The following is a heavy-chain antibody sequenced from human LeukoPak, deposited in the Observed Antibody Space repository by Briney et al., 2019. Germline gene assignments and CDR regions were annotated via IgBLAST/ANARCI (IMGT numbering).Heavy chain of an antibody. J-gene: IGHJ4*02. CDR1: GGSISSYY. Sequence: SETLSLTCTVSGGSISSYYWSWIRQPPGKGLEWIGYIYYSGSTNYNPSLKSRVTMSVDTSKNQFSLKLSSVTAADTAVYYCARDPGDYSGSYHDYWGQGTLVTVSS. CDR2: IYYSGST. CDR3: ARDPGDYSGSYHDY. D-gene: IGHD1-26*01. V-gene: IGHV4-59*12.